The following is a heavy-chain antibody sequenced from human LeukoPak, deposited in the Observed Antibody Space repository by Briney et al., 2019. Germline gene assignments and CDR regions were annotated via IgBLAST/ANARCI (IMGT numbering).Heavy chain of an antibody. CDR1: LDSTTSNFW. V-gene: IGHV4-4*02. J-gene: IGHJ4*02. Sequence: SETLSLTCTVSLDSTTSNFWSWVRQPPGKSLEWIGEIHRSGSPNYNPSLQSRVTISIDRSRNQIVLELSSVTAADTAVYYCAREILGGFNPGAYWGQGTLVTVSS. CDR3: AREILGGFNPGAY. D-gene: IGHD1-14*01. CDR2: IHRSGSP.